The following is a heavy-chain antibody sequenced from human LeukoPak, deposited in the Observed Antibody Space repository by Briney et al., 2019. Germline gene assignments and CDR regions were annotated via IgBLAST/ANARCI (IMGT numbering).Heavy chain of an antibody. CDR1: GYSFTSDW. V-gene: IGHV5-51*01. CDR2: MYPRDSET. Sequence: GESLKISCKGSGYSFTSDWIGWVRQMPGKGPEWMGIMYPRDSETRYSPSFRGQVTISADKSISTAYLQWSSLKASDTAIYYCARSLGPTSFDYWGQGTLVTVSS. D-gene: IGHD1-26*01. J-gene: IGHJ4*01. CDR3: ARSLGPTSFDY.